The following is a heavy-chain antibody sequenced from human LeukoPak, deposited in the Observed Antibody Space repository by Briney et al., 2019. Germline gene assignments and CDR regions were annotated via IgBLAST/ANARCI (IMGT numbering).Heavy chain of an antibody. Sequence: PSETLSLTCAVYGGSFSGYHWSWIRHPPGKGLEWVGEINHRGSTNYNPSLKSRVTISVDTSKNQFSLKLSSVTAADTAVYYCARGNYDYFDYWGQGTLVTVSP. CDR1: GGSFSGYH. CDR2: INHRGST. J-gene: IGHJ4*02. CDR3: ARGNYDYFDY. V-gene: IGHV4-34*01. D-gene: IGHD1-7*01.